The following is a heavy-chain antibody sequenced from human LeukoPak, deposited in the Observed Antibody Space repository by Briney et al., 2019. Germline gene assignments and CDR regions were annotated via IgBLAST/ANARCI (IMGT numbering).Heavy chain of an antibody. V-gene: IGHV4-39*07. CDR2: FYYSGST. Sequence: SETLFLSCTVSGGYISSSSYYWGWLRQPSGKGLEWLGSFYYSGSTYYNPTLKSRVTISVGTSKNQFSLKLSSVTAADTVGYYGARRYFDWLLYNGGYYDYYYGMDVWGQGTTVTVSS. CDR1: GGYISSSSYY. CDR3: ARRYFDWLLYNGGYYDYYYGMDV. D-gene: IGHD3-9*01. J-gene: IGHJ6*02.